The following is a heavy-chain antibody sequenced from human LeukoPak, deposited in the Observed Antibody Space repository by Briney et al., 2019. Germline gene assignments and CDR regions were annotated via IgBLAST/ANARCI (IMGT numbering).Heavy chain of an antibody. Sequence: GGSLRLSCAGSGFPFSSYPISWVRQPPGKGLEWVSAITASGDSTYSADSVKGRFTISRDNSRNTLFLEMSSLRAEDTAVYYCATSSVEMATAPDYWGQGTLVTVSS. CDR2: ITASGDST. D-gene: IGHD5-24*01. J-gene: IGHJ4*02. CDR3: ATSSVEMATAPDY. CDR1: GFPFSSYP. V-gene: IGHV3-23*01.